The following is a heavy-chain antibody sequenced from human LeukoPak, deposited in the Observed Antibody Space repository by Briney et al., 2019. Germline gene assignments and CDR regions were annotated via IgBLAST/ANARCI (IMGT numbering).Heavy chain of an antibody. D-gene: IGHD4-17*01. J-gene: IGHJ4*02. CDR2: IYTSGST. V-gene: IGHV4-4*07. Sequence: SETLSLTCTVSGGSISSYYWSWIRQPAGKGLEWIGRIYTSGSTNYNPSLKSRVTMSVDTSKNQFSLKLSSVTAADTAVYYCARALANTAYSDRSHFDYWGQGTLVTVSS. CDR3: ARALANTAYSDRSHFDY. CDR1: GGSISSYY.